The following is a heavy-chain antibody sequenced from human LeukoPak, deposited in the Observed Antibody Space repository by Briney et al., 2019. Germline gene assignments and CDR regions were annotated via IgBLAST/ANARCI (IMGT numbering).Heavy chain of an antibody. J-gene: IGHJ4*02. Sequence: ASVKVSCKASGYTFTGYYMHWVRQAPGQGREWMGWINPNSGGTNYAQKVQGRVTMTRDTSISTAYMELSRLRSDDTAVYYCARDLGYCSSTSCYGFGTDYWGQGTLVTVSS. V-gene: IGHV1-2*02. CDR1: GYTFTGYY. D-gene: IGHD2-2*01. CDR3: ARDLGYCSSTSCYGFGTDY. CDR2: INPNSGGT.